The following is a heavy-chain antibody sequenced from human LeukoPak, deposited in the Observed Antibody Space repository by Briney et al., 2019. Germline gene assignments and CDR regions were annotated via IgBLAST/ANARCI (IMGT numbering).Heavy chain of an antibody. CDR1: GYTFTGYY. D-gene: IGHD6-19*01. CDR2: INPNSGNT. Sequence: ASVKVSCKASGYTFTGYYMHWVRQAPGQGLEWMGWINPNSGNTNYAQKLQGRVTMTTDTSTSTAYMELRSLRSDDTAVYYCASMAYSSGWNDYWGQGTLVTVSS. V-gene: IGHV1-18*04. CDR3: ASMAYSSGWNDY. J-gene: IGHJ4*02.